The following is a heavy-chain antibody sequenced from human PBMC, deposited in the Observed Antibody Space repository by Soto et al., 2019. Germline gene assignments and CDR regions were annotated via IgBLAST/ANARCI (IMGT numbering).Heavy chain of an antibody. CDR3: ATSQKGYNWNYFDH. D-gene: IGHD1-20*01. CDR1: GASISGSYYY. Sequence: PSETLSLTCAVSGASISGSYYYWAWLRQSPGKGPEGIGSVFYTGFTSYNPSLESRVSVSVDTSKSQFSLKLSAVTAADTAVYLLATSQKGYNWNYFDHWGQGALVTVSS. V-gene: IGHV4-39*01. J-gene: IGHJ4*02. CDR2: VFYTGFT.